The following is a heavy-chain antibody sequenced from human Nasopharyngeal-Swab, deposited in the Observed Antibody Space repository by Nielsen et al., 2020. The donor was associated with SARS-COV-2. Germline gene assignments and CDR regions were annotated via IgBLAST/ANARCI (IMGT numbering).Heavy chain of an antibody. CDR3: VKDLGTGVRFDP. Sequence: GESLKISCSASGFTFSSYAMHWVRQAPGKGLEYVSAISSNGGSTYYADSVKGRFTISRDNSKNTLYLQMSSLRAEDTAVYYCVKDLGTGVRFDPWGQGTPVTVSS. J-gene: IGHJ5*02. D-gene: IGHD3-10*01. CDR1: GFTFSSYA. CDR2: ISSNGGST. V-gene: IGHV3-64D*06.